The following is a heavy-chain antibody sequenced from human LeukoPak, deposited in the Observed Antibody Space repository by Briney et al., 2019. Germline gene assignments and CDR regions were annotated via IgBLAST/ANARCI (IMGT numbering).Heavy chain of an antibody. D-gene: IGHD3-22*01. V-gene: IGHV4-59*01. J-gene: IGHJ4*02. CDR1: GGSISSYY. CDR2: IYDSGST. CDR3: ARQSISGSSLSYFDY. Sequence: PSETLSLTCTVSGGSISSYYWSWIRQPPGKGLEWIGNIYDSGSTNYNPSLKSRLNISVDTSKNQCSLKLSSVTAADTAVYYCARQSISGSSLSYFDYWGQGTLVNVSS.